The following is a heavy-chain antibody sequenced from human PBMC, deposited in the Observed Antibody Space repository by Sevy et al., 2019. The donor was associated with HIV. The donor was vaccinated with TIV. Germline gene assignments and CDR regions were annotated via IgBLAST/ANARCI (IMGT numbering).Heavy chain of an antibody. J-gene: IGHJ5*02. CDR1: AFTFSTYA. CDR2: ISHDGSHK. Sequence: GGSLRLSCAASAFTFSTYAMHWVRQAPGKGLEWVAVISHDGSHKYYADSVKGRFTISRDDSKSSLYLQMNTLRAEDTAVYYCARDAGYSVNWYPRFDPWGQGTLVTDSS. CDR3: ARDAGYSVNWYPRFDP. V-gene: IGHV3-30*03. D-gene: IGHD6-13*01.